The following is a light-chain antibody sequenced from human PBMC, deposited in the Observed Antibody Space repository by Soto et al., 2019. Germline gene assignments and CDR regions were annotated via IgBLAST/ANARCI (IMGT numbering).Light chain of an antibody. CDR3: QQRNTWSYT. CDR2: DTF. J-gene: IGKJ2*01. Sequence: EIVLTQSPGTLSLSPGERATLSCRASQSVGSTLAWYPQKPGQAPRLLIYDTFTRANGIPARFSDGGSGTDLPLTISSLEAEDVAVYSRQQRNTWSYTFGQGTRLEIQ. V-gene: IGKV3-11*01. CDR1: QSVGST.